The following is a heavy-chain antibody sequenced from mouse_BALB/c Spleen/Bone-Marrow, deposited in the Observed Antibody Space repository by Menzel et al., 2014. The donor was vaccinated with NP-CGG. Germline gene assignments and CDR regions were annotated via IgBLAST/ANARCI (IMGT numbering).Heavy chain of an antibody. J-gene: IGHJ2*01. CDR3: SSGTYGNYFDY. Sequence: EVQLQQSGAELVKPGASVKLSCTASGFNIKDTYMHWVKQRPEQGLEWIGRIDPASDYTQFDSKFQGKATITADTSSNTAYLQLSRLASEDTAVYFCSSGTYGNYFDYWGQGTTLTVSS. V-gene: IGHV14-3*02. D-gene: IGHD2-1*01. CDR2: IDPASDYT. CDR1: GFNIKDTY.